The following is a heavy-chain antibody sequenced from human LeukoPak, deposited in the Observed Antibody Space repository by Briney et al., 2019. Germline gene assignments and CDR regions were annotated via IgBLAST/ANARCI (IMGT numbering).Heavy chain of an antibody. V-gene: IGHV5-51*01. Sequence: GESLKLSCKGSGYSFTSYWIGWVRQMPGKGLEWMGIIYPGDSDTRYSPSFQGQVTISADKSISTAYLQWSSLKASDTAMYYCARQTYCGGDCYDAFDIWGQGTMVTVSS. CDR1: GYSFTSYW. CDR2: IYPGDSDT. J-gene: IGHJ3*02. CDR3: ARQTYCGGDCYDAFDI. D-gene: IGHD2-21*02.